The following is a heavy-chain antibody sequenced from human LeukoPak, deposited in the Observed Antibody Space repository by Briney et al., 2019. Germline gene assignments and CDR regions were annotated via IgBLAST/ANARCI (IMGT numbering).Heavy chain of an antibody. CDR3: ASGITTAEYFQH. CDR2: IIPIFGTA. CDR1: GGTFSSYA. Sequence: SVKVSCKASGGTFSSYAISWVRQAPGQGLEWMGGIIPIFGTANYAQKFQGRVTITADESTSTAYMELSSLRSEDTAVYYCASGITTAEYFQHWGQGTLVTVSS. D-gene: IGHD1/OR15-1a*01. V-gene: IGHV1-69*13. J-gene: IGHJ1*01.